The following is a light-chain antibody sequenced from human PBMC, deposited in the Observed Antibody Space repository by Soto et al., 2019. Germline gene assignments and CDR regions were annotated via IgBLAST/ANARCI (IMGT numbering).Light chain of an antibody. V-gene: IGLV2-14*01. Sequence: QSVLTQPASVSGSPGQSITISCTGTSSDVGGYNYVSWYQQHPGKAPKLMIYEVSNRPSGVSNRFSGSKSGNTASLTISGLQAEDEADYYCTSFTSRTILGYVFGTGTQLTVL. CDR1: SSDVGGYNY. CDR3: TSFTSRTILGYV. CDR2: EVS. J-gene: IGLJ1*01.